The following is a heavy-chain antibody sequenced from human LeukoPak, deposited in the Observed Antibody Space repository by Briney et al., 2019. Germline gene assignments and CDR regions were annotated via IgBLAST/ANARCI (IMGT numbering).Heavy chain of an antibody. Sequence: SVKVSCTASGGTFSSYAISWVRQAPGQGLEWMGGIIPIFGTANYAQKFQGRVTITADESTSTAYMELSSLRSEDTAVYYCAGGHDYGQLGIAYWGQGTLVTVSS. CDR3: AGGHDYGQLGIAY. V-gene: IGHV1-69*13. CDR2: IIPIFGTA. CDR1: GGTFSSYA. J-gene: IGHJ4*02. D-gene: IGHD4-17*01.